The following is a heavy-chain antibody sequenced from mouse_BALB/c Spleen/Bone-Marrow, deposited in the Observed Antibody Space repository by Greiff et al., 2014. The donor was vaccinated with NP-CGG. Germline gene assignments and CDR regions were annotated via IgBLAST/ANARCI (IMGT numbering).Heavy chain of an antibody. D-gene: IGHD2-4*01. CDR3: ARHNYDETWFAY. CDR1: GFTFSDYY. Sequence: LQQSGGGLVQPGGSLKLSCATSGFTFSDYYMYWVRQTPEKRLEWVAYISNGGGSTYYPDTVKGRFTISRDNAKNTLYLQMSRLKSEDTAMYYCARHNYDETWFAYWGQRTLVTVSA. CDR2: ISNGGGST. V-gene: IGHV5-12*02. J-gene: IGHJ3*01.